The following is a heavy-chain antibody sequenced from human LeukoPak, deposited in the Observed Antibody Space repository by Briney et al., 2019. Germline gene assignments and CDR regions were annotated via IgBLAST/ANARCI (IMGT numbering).Heavy chain of an antibody. J-gene: IGHJ6*02. V-gene: IGHV4-31*03. D-gene: IGHD2-2*01. Sequence: PSETLSLTCTVSDDSISSSDYYWDWIRQHPGKGLEWIGYIYYSGSTYYNPSLKSRVTISVDTSKNQFSLKLSSVTAADTAVYYCARDPADRNYYYGMDVWGQGTTVTVSS. CDR1: DDSISSSDYY. CDR2: IYYSGST. CDR3: ARDPADRNYYYGMDV.